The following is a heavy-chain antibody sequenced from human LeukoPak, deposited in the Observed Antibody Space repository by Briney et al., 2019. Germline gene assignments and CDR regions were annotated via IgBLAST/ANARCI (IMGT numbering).Heavy chain of an antibody. J-gene: IGHJ4*02. V-gene: IGHV4-39*01. CDR2: IYYSGST. Sequence: SETLSLTCTVSGGSISSSSYYWGWIRQPPGKGLEWIGSIYYSGSTYYNPSLKSRVTISVDTSKYQFSLKLSSVTAADTAVYYCARQGEEMATNFDYWGQGTLVTVSS. CDR1: GGSISSSSYY. CDR3: ARQGEEMATNFDY. D-gene: IGHD5-24*01.